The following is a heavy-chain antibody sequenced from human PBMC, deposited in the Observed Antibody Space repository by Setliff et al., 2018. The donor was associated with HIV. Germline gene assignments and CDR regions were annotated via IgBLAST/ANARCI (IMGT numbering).Heavy chain of an antibody. CDR2: IKNDGSRT. J-gene: IGHJ1*01. CDR1: GFTFSRYW. Sequence: GSLRLSCAASGFTFSRYWMHWVRHAPGQGLVWLSRIKNDGSRTSYADSVKGRFTISRDNAKNTLYLQMNSLRAEDTAVYYCARNDYFQDWGQGTQVTVSS. V-gene: IGHV3-74*01. CDR3: ARNDYFQD.